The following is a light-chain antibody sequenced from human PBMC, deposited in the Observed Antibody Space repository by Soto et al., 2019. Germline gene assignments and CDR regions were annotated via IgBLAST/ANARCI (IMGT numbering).Light chain of an antibody. CDR1: QSVSSY. V-gene: IGKV3-11*01. CDR3: QQRSNWPPWLT. J-gene: IGKJ4*01. CDR2: DAS. Sequence: EIVLTQSPATLSLSPGERATLSCRASQSVSSYLAWYQQKPGQAPGLLIYDASNRATGIPARFSGSGSGTDFTLTISSLEPEDFAVYYCQQRSNWPPWLTFGGGTKVEIK.